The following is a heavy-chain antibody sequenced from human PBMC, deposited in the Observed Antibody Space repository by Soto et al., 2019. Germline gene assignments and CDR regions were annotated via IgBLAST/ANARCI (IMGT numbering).Heavy chain of an antibody. D-gene: IGHD3-10*01. Sequence: ASVKVSCKASGYTFTSYAMHWVRQAPGQRLEWMGWINAGNGNTKYSQKFQGRVTITRDTSASTAYMELSSLRSEDTAVYYCARVSHFRGPPPLFDYSGQGTLLTVSS. CDR2: INAGNGNT. V-gene: IGHV1-3*01. J-gene: IGHJ4*02. CDR1: GYTFTSYA. CDR3: ARVSHFRGPPPLFDY.